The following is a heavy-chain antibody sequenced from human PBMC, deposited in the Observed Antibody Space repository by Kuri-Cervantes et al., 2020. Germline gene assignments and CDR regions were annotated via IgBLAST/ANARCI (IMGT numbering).Heavy chain of an antibody. CDR3: ARFYGDLKKSLGWFAP. V-gene: IGHV3-33*08. D-gene: IGHD4-17*01. CDR1: GFTFSSYA. CDR2: IWYDGSNK. J-gene: IGHJ5*02. Sequence: GESLKISCAASGFTFSSYAMHWVRQAPGKGLEWVAVIWYDGSNKYYADSVKGRFTISRDNSKNTLYLQMNSLRAEDTAVYYCARFYGDLKKSLGWFAPWGQATLATVSS.